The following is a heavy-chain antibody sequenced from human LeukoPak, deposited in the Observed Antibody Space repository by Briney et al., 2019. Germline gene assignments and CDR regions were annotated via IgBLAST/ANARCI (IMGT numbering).Heavy chain of an antibody. Sequence: SETLSLTCTVSGGSIKNNYWSWIRQPPGKALEWIGYVYSNGNTNYNPSLKSRVTMSIGTSKNQFSLKVPSVTAADTAVYYCAGGTFDGPLYGTYWYFHVWGRGTLVTVSS. V-gene: IGHV4-59*01. D-gene: IGHD1-14*01. J-gene: IGHJ2*01. CDR2: VYSNGNT. CDR3: AGGTFDGPLYGTYWYFHV. CDR1: GGSIKNNY.